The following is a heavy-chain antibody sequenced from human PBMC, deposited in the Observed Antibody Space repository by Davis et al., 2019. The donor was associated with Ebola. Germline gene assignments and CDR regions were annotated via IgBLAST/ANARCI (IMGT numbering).Heavy chain of an antibody. CDR2: INPDGSEK. CDR3: ARVIRYTSSWYTSQFDS. Sequence: GESLKISCAASGFTFSRFWMSWVRQAPGKGLEWVANINPDGSEKYYVDSVTGRFTISRDNAKNSLYLQMNSLRAEDTAIYYCARVIRYTSSWYTSQFDSWGQGTLVTVSS. V-gene: IGHV3-7*01. CDR1: GFTFSRFW. D-gene: IGHD6-13*01. J-gene: IGHJ4*02.